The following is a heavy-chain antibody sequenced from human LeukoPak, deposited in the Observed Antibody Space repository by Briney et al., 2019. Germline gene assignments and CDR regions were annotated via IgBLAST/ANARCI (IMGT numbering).Heavy chain of an antibody. J-gene: IGHJ4*02. CDR3: ARSSDDSSGYYWADY. D-gene: IGHD3-22*01. Sequence: SETLSLTCTVSGYSISSGYYWGWIRQPPGKGLEWIGSIYHGGSTYYNPSLKSRVTISVDTSKNQFSLKLSSVTAADTAVYYCARSSDDSSGYYWADYWGQGTLVTVSS. CDR1: GYSISSGYY. CDR2: IYHGGST. V-gene: IGHV4-38-2*02.